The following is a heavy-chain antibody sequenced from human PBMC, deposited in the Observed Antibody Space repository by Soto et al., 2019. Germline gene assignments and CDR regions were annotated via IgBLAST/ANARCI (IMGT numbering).Heavy chain of an antibody. V-gene: IGHV3-33*01. D-gene: IGHD5-18*01. CDR1: GFTFSNYG. J-gene: IGHJ4*02. CDR2: IWYHGRDE. Sequence: QVQLVESGGGVVQSERSLRLSCAASGFTFSNYGMHWVRQAPGKGLEWVALIWYHGRDEDYADSVKGRFTISRDNSKNTLYLQMKGLRAEDTAVYYCARDRAGDTAMAYVDSWGQGTLVIVSS. CDR3: ARDRAGDTAMAYVDS.